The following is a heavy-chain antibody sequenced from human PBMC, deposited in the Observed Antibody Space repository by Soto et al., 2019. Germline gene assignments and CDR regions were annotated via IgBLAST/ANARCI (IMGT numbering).Heavy chain of an antibody. J-gene: IGHJ4*02. CDR3: ARDLNYGLCDY. D-gene: IGHD3-10*01. Sequence: QVQLVQSGAEVKKPGASVKVSCKASGYTFTSYGISWVRQAPGQGLEWMGWISAHNGNTNYAQKLQGRVTMTTDTSMSTADMELRGRRSDDTAVYFCARDLNYGLCDYWGQGTLVTVSA. CDR2: ISAHNGNT. CDR1: GYTFTSYG. V-gene: IGHV1-18*01.